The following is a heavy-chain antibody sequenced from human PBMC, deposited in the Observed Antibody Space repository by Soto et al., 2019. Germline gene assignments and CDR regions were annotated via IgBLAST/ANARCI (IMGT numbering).Heavy chain of an antibody. CDR3: ARRWGSTFDY. V-gene: IGHV4-59*08. Sequence: QMQLQESGPGLVKPSETLSLTCTVSGGSISNYYWSWIRQSPGKGLEWIGYIYYSGTTNYNPPLKSRVTISVDTSKNQFSLKLRSVTAADTAVYYCARRWGSTFDYWGQGTQVTVSS. CDR2: IYYSGTT. J-gene: IGHJ4*02. CDR1: GGSISNYY. D-gene: IGHD3-16*01.